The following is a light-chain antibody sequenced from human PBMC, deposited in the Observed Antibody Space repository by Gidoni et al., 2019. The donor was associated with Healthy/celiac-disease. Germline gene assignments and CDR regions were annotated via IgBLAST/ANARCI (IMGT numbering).Light chain of an antibody. CDR1: QSVSSY. CDR2: DAS. CDR3: QQRSNWPIT. V-gene: IGKV3-11*01. Sequence: EIVLTQSPATLSLSPGERAPLSCRASQSVSSYLAWYQQKPGQAPRLLIYDASNSATGIPARFSGSGSGTDFTLTISSREPEDFAVYYCQQRSNWPITFGQGTRLEIK. J-gene: IGKJ5*01.